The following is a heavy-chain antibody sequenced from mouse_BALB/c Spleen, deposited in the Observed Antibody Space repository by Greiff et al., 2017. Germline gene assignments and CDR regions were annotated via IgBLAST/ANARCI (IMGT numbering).Heavy chain of an antibody. D-gene: IGHD1-2*01. CDR3: ASTTATGY. CDR1: GYTFSSYW. J-gene: IGHJ2*01. Sequence: QVQLQQSGAELMKPGASVKIPCKATGYTFSSYWIEWVKQRPGHGLEWIGEILPGSGSTNYNEKFKGKATFTADTSSNTAYMQLSSLTSEDSAVYYCASTTATGYWGQGTTLTVSS. CDR2: ILPGSGST. V-gene: IGHV1-9*01.